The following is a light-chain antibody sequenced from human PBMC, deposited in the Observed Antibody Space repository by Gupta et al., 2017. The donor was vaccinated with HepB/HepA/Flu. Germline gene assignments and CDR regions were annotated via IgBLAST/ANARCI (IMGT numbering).Light chain of an antibody. J-gene: IGLJ2*01. V-gene: IGLV2-23*02. CDR3: CSYAGSRTFEV. Sequence: QSALTQPASVSGSPGQSITISCTGTSSDVGSYNLVSWYQHHPGKAPKLMIYEVSKRPSGVSNRFSGSKSGNTASLKISGLQAEDEADYYCCSYAGSRTFEVFGGGTKLTVL. CDR1: SSDVGSYNL. CDR2: EVS.